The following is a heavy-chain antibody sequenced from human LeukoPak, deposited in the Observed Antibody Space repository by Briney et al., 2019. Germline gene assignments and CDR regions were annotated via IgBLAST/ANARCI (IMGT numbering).Heavy chain of an antibody. J-gene: IGHJ4*02. CDR1: GDSIDSYY. V-gene: IGHV4-59*12. D-gene: IGHD5-12*01. Sequence: KPSETLSLTCTVSGDSIDSYYWSWIRQPPGKGLEWIGYIYYRGTTSCNPFLKSRVTISVDTSKNQFSLKLNSVTAADTAVYYCARLPRYGGYDHFDYWGQGILVIVSS. CDR3: ARLPRYGGYDHFDY. CDR2: IYYRGTT.